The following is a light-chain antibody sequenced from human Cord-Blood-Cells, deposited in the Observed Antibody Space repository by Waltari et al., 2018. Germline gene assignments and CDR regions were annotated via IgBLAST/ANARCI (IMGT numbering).Light chain of an antibody. V-gene: IGLV2-23*01. J-gene: IGLJ3*02. CDR1: SSDVGSYNL. CDR2: EGS. CDR3: CSYAGSTWV. Sequence: QSALTQPASVSGSPGQSITISCTGTSSDVGSYNLVSWYQQHPGKAPKLMIYEGSKRASGVSNRFSGSKSSNTASQTVSGLQAEGEADYYCCSYAGSTWVFGGGTKLTVL.